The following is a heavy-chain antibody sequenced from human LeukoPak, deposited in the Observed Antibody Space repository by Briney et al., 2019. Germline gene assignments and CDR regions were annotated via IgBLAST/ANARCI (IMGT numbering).Heavy chain of an antibody. V-gene: IGHV2-70*01. Sequence: SGPALVKPTQTLTLTCTFSGFSLSTSGMCVSWIRQPPGKALEWLALIDWDDDKYYSTSLKTRLTISKDTSKNQMVLTMTNMDPVDTATYYCARIVSVGSPGGPPPGGHYYYYGMDVWGKGTTVTVSS. CDR3: ARIVSVGSPGGPPPGGHYYYYGMDV. J-gene: IGHJ6*04. D-gene: IGHD2-15*01. CDR1: GFSLSTSGMC. CDR2: IDWDDDK.